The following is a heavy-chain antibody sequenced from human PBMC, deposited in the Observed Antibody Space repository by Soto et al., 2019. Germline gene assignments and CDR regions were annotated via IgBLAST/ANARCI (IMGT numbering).Heavy chain of an antibody. V-gene: IGHV4-39*01. CDR2: VSYNGDA. J-gene: IGHJ2*01. D-gene: IGHD3-10*01. Sequence: QVQLQESGPGLVKPSETLSLTCAVSGGSINSPTSYWGWIRQSPGKGLDWIGTVSYNGDAYYNPSFESRVTISVDTSKSQFSLNPNSVTAADTAFYYRVRRPKAPVHRGGSSWYFDRWGRGTLVTVSS. CDR3: VRRPKAPVHRGGSSWYFDR. CDR1: GGSINSPTSY.